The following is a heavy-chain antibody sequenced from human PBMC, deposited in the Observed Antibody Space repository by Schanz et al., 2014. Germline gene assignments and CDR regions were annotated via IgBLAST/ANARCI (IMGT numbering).Heavy chain of an antibody. J-gene: IGHJ4*02. CDR1: GFTFSDYY. CDR2: ISGTTTST. V-gene: IGHV3-11*05. CDR3: AREEIMAAASRVDY. Sequence: QVQLVESGGGLVKPGGSLRLSCAASGFTFSDYYMSWIRQAPGKGLEWVSYISGTTTSTNYADSVKGRFTISRDNAKNALYLQMNSLRAEDTAVYYWAREEIMAAASRVDYWGQGTLVTVSA. D-gene: IGHD2-15*01.